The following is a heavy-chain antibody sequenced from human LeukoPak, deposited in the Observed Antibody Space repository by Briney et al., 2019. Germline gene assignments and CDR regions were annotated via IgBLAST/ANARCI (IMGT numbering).Heavy chain of an antibody. Sequence: SETLSLTCTVSGGSISTDYWSWIRQPPGKGLEWIGYIYYSGSTNYNPSLKSRATISVDTPKTQFSLKLSSVTAADTAVYYCARRSLVRTVGYYYGMDVWGQGTTVTVSS. J-gene: IGHJ6*02. CDR1: GGSISTDY. D-gene: IGHD1-26*01. V-gene: IGHV4-59*08. CDR3: ARRSLVRTVGYYYGMDV. CDR2: IYYSGST.